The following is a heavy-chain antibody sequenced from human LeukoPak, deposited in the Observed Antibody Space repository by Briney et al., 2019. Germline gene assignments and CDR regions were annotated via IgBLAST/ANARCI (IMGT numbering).Heavy chain of an antibody. CDR1: GFTFSSYA. J-gene: IGHJ3*02. CDR2: ISGSGGST. Sequence: GGSLRLSCAASGFTFSSYAMSWVRQAPGKGLEWVSAISGSGGSTYYADSVKGRFTISRDNSKNTLYLQMNSLRAEDKAVYYCEKTYGDYVSGAFDIWGQGTMVTVSS. V-gene: IGHV3-23*01. D-gene: IGHD4-17*01. CDR3: EKTYGDYVSGAFDI.